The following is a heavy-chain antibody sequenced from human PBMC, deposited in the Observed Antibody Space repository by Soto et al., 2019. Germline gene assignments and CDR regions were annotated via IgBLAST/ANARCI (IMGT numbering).Heavy chain of an antibody. J-gene: IGHJ6*02. CDR1: GFTFRNYW. Sequence: EVQLVESGGGLVQPGGSLRLSCAVSGFTFRNYWMHWVRQAPGKGLVWVSRINSDGSTISYADSVKGRFTISRDNAKNTLYLQMNSLRAEDTAVYYSARDIMVRGVVYNSYYYGMDVWGQGTTVTVSS. CDR3: ARDIMVRGVVYNSYYYGMDV. CDR2: INSDGSTI. D-gene: IGHD3-10*01. V-gene: IGHV3-74*01.